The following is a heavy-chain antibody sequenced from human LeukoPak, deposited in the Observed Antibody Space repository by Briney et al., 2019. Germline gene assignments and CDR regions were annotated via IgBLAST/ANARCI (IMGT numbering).Heavy chain of an antibody. CDR2: ISAYNGNT. J-gene: IGHJ6*02. V-gene: IGHV1-18*01. Sequence: GASVKVSCKASGYTFTSYAMHWVRQAPGQGLEWMGWISAYNGNTNYAQKLQGRVTMSTDTSTSTAYMELRSLRSDDTAVYYCARDPSGRLDVWGQGTTVTVSS. D-gene: IGHD6-25*01. CDR3: ARDPSGRLDV. CDR1: GYTFTSYA.